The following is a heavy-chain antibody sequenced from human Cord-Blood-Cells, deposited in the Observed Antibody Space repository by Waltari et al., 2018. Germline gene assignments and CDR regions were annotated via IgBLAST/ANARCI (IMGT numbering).Heavy chain of an antibody. CDR1: GFTFTSSA. V-gene: IGHV1-58*01. J-gene: IGHJ4*02. CDR2: IVVGSGNT. D-gene: IGHD6-13*01. CDR3: AAALLYSSSWYYFDY. Sequence: QMQLVQSGPEVKKPGTSVKVSCKASGFTFTSSAVQWVRQARGQRLEWIGWIVVGSGNTNYAQKFQERVTITRDMSTSTAYMELSSLRSEDTAVYYCAAALLYSSSWYYFDYWGQGTLVTVSS.